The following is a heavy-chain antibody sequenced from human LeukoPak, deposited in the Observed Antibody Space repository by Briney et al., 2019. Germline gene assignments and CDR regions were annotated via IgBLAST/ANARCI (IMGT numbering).Heavy chain of an antibody. D-gene: IGHD1-1*01. CDR2: ISAYNGNT. CDR1: GYTFTSYG. J-gene: IGHJ4*02. V-gene: IGHV1-18*01. CDR3: ARDQWNWNDGSLGY. Sequence: ASVKVSCKASGYTFTSYGISWVRQAPGQGLEWMGWISAYNGNTKYAQKLQGRVTMTTDTSTSTAYMELRSLGSDDTAVYYCARDQWNWNDGSLGYWGQGTLVTVSS.